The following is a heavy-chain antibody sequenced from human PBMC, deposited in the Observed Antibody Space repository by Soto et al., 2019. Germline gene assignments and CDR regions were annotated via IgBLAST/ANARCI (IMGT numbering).Heavy chain of an antibody. J-gene: IGHJ2*01. Sequence: QVQLVQSGAEVKKPGSSVKVSCKASGGTFSSYTISWVRQAPGQGLEWMGRIIPILGIANYAQKFQGRVTITAEKSTSTAYMELSSLRSEDTAVYYCARVPMATITVWYFDLWGRGTLVTVSS. CDR2: IIPILGIA. D-gene: IGHD5-12*01. CDR1: GGTFSSYT. CDR3: ARVPMATITVWYFDL. V-gene: IGHV1-69*02.